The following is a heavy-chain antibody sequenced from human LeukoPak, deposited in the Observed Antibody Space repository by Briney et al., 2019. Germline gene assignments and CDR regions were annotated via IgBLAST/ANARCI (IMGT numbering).Heavy chain of an antibody. Sequence: SETLSLTCTVSGGSISSYYWSWIRQPPGKGLEWIGYIYYSGSTNHNPSLKSRVTISVDTSKNQFSLKLSSVTAADTAVYYCARDRYYYYGMDVWGQGTTVTVS. CDR2: IYYSGST. J-gene: IGHJ6*02. CDR1: GGSISSYY. CDR3: ARDRYYYYGMDV. V-gene: IGHV4-59*01.